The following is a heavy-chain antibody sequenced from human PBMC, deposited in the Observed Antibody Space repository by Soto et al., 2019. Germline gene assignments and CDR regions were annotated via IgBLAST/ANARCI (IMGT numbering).Heavy chain of an antibody. CDR1: GYTFTSYA. Sequence: ASVKVSCKASGYTFTSYAMHWVRQAPGQRLEWMGWINAGNGNTKYSQKFQGRVTITRDTSASTAYMELSSLRSEDTAAYYCAIGGSVVRDPYAFDIWGQGTMVTVS. CDR2: INAGNGNT. D-gene: IGHD2-15*01. J-gene: IGHJ3*02. V-gene: IGHV1-3*01. CDR3: AIGGSVVRDPYAFDI.